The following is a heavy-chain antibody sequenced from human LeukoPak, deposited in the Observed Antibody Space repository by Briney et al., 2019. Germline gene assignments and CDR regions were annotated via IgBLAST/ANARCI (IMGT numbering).Heavy chain of an antibody. J-gene: IGHJ5*02. CDR2: IISIFGTA. CDR1: GGTFSSYA. CDR3: VLDCSGGSCYP. Sequence: GASVKVSCKASGGTFSSYAISWVRQAPGQGLEWMGGIISIFGTANYAQKFQGRVTITAEESTSTAYMELSSLRSEDTAVYYCVLDCSGGSCYPWGQGTLVTVSS. V-gene: IGHV1-69*13. D-gene: IGHD2-15*01.